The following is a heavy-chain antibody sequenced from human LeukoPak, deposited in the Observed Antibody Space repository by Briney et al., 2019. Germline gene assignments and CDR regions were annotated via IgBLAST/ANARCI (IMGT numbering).Heavy chain of an antibody. CDR1: GYTFTGYY. J-gene: IGHJ4*02. V-gene: IGHV1-2*02. D-gene: IGHD3-22*01. CDR3: ARGWNYYDSIDYYEVDFDY. Sequence: ASVKVSCKASGYTFTGYYIHWVRQAPGQGLEWMGWINPNSGGTNYAQKFQGRVTMTRDTSISTAYMELSRLRSDDTAVYYCARGWNYYDSIDYYEVDFDYWGQGTLVTVSS. CDR2: INPNSGGT.